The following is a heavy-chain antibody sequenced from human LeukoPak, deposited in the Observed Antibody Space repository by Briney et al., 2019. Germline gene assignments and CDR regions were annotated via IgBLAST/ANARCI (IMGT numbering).Heavy chain of an antibody. D-gene: IGHD3-22*01. CDR2: IYTSGST. CDR3: ARGGILTYYYDSSGYLDY. CDR1: GGSISGYY. J-gene: IGHJ4*02. Sequence: SETLSLTCTVSGGSISGYYWSWIRQPAGNGLEWIGRIYTSGSTNYNPSLKSRVTISVDRSKNQFSLRLSSVTAADTAVYYCARGGILTYYYDSSGYLDYWGQGTLVTVSS. V-gene: IGHV4-4*07.